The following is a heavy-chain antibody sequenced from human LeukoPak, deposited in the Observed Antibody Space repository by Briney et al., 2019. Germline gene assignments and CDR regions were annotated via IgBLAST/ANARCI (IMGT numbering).Heavy chain of an antibody. CDR1: GFTFNNYG. V-gene: IGHV3-23*01. CDR3: VRTSKYGDSGY. J-gene: IGHJ4*02. D-gene: IGHD4-17*01. CDR2: ISGSGGDT. Sequence: GGSLRLSCAALGFTFNNYGMSWVRQAPGKGLEWVSTISGSGGDTYYADSLKGRFTISRDNSKNTLYLQMNSLRAEDTAVYYCVRTSKYGDSGYWGQGTLVTVSS.